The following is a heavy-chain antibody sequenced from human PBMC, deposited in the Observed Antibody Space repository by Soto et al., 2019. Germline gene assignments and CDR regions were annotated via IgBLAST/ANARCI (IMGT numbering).Heavy chain of an antibody. D-gene: IGHD6-13*01. CDR2: IYYSGST. CDR3: ARQGIAASWYYYGMDV. J-gene: IGHJ6*02. V-gene: IGHV4-39*01. Sequence: SETLSLTCTVSGGSISSSSYYWGWIRQPPGKGLEWIGSIYYSGSTYYNPSLKSRVTISVDTSKNQFSLKLSSVTAADTAVYYCARQGIAASWYYYGMDVWGQGTTVTVS. CDR1: GGSISSSSYY.